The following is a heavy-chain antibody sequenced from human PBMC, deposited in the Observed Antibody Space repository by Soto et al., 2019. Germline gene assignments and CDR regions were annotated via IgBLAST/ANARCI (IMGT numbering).Heavy chain of an antibody. CDR1: GFTFSSYS. CDR3: ARDDIVVVPAAISFDYYYYMDV. J-gene: IGHJ6*03. V-gene: IGHV3-21*01. D-gene: IGHD2-2*01. CDR2: ISSSSSYI. Sequence: GGSLRLSCAASGFTFSSYSMNWVRQAPGKGPEWVSSISSSSSYIYYADSVKGRFTISRDNAKNSLYLQMNSLRAEDTAVYYCARDDIVVVPAAISFDYYYYMDVWGKGTTVTVSS.